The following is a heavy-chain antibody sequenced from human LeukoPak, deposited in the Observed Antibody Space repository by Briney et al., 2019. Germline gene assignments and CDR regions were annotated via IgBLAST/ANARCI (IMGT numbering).Heavy chain of an antibody. CDR3: ASRVIRGAHFNY. Sequence: GGSLRLSCAASGFTFSIYGMSWVRQPPGKGLEWVSTIYDTGTYTFYTDSVKGRFTISRDNSKNTLSLQMNSLRAEDTAVYYGASRVIRGAHFNYWGQGTLVTVSS. D-gene: IGHD3-10*01. CDR1: GFTFSIYG. J-gene: IGHJ4*02. V-gene: IGHV3-23*05. CDR2: IYDTGTYT.